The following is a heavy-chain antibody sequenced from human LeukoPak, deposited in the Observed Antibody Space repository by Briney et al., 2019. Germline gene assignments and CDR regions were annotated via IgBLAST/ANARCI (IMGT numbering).Heavy chain of an antibody. J-gene: IGHJ5*02. CDR2: INPNSGGT. Sequence: ASVKVSCKASGYTFIGYYIHWVRQAPGQGLEWMGWINPNSGGTNYAQKFQGRVTMTRDTSISTAYMELSRLRSDDTAVYYCARDLGGSYFDAAGYNWFDPWGQGTLVTVSS. CDR3: ARDLGGSYFDAAGYNWFDP. CDR1: GYTFIGYY. V-gene: IGHV1-2*02. D-gene: IGHD1-26*01.